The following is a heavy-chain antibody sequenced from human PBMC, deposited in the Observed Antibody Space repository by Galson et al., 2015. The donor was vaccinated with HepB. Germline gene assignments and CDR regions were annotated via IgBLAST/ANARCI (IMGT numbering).Heavy chain of an antibody. D-gene: IGHD3-3*01. CDR1: GFRFSDYW. CDR2: LKTEGFVI. J-gene: IGHJ4*02. V-gene: IGHV3-7*03. CDR3: VRDRGFGVDDY. Sequence: SLRLSCAASGFRFSDYWMSWVRQAPGKGQEWVAKLKTEGFVIRYADSVRGRFTISRDNPKNSMYLKMDSLRVEDTADYYCVRDRGFGVDDYWGQGTLVTVSS.